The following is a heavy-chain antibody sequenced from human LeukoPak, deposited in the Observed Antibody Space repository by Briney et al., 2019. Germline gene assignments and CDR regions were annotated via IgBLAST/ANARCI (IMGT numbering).Heavy chain of an antibody. CDR1: GGSFSGYY. CDR3: ARDTMVRGVYYYYYMDV. V-gene: IGHV4-34*01. D-gene: IGHD3-10*01. CDR2: INHSGST. Sequence: PSETLSLTCAVYGGSFSGYYWSWIRQPPGKGLEWIGEINHSGSTNYNPSLKSRVTISVDTSKNQFSLKLSSVTAADTAVYYCARDTMVRGVYYYYYMDVWGKGTTVTISS. J-gene: IGHJ6*03.